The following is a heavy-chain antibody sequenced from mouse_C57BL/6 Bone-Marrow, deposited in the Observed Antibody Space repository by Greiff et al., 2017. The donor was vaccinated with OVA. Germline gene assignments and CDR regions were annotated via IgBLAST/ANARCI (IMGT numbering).Heavy chain of an antibody. J-gene: IGHJ3*01. Sequence: VKLQESGAELARPGASVKLSCKASGYTFTSYGISWVKQRTGQGLEWIGEIYPRSGNTYYNEKFKGKATLTADKSSSTAYMELRSLTSEDSAVYFCAREDGYLAWFAYWGQGTLVTVSA. D-gene: IGHD2-3*01. CDR3: AREDGYLAWFAY. V-gene: IGHV1-81*01. CDR2: IYPRSGNT. CDR1: GYTFTSYG.